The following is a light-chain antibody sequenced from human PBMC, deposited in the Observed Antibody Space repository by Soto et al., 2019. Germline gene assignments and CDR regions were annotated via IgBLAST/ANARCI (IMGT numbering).Light chain of an antibody. V-gene: IGLV1-40*01. Sequence: QSVLTQPPSVSGAPGQRVTISCTGSSSNIGAGYDVHWYQQLPGTAPKLLIYGDNNRPSGVPDRFSGSKSGTSASLAITGLQAEDEADDYCQSYDSSLSAWVFGGGTKRTVL. CDR3: QSYDSSLSAWV. J-gene: IGLJ3*02. CDR2: GDN. CDR1: SSNIGAGYD.